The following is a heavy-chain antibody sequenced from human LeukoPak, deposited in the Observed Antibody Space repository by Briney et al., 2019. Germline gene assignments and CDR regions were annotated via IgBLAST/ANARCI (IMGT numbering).Heavy chain of an antibody. J-gene: IGHJ6*02. Sequence: PGGSLRLSCAASGFTFSSYAMHWVRQAPGKGLEWVAIISYDGINKYYADSVKGRFTISRDNSKSTLYLQKNSLRTEDTAVYYCASVIRTYGDYDYYYAMDVWGQGTTVTVSS. V-gene: IGHV3-30-3*01. CDR1: GFTFSSYA. CDR3: ASVIRTYGDYDYYYAMDV. CDR2: ISYDGINK. D-gene: IGHD4-17*01.